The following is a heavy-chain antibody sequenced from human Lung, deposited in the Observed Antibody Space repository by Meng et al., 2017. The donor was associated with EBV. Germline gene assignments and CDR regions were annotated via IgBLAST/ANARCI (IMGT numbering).Heavy chain of an antibody. CDR1: GGSISSGGYY. CDR3: AATVNDGYFDY. Sequence: LVEPGPGGGKPSQTLSPTCTFSGGSISSGGYYWSWIRQHPGKGLEWIGYINYSGSTSYNPSLKSRVTISVDTSKNQFSLKMSSVTAADTAVYYCAATVNDGYFDYWGQGTLVTVSS. CDR2: INYSGST. V-gene: IGHV4-31*03. J-gene: IGHJ4*02. D-gene: IGHD4-11*01.